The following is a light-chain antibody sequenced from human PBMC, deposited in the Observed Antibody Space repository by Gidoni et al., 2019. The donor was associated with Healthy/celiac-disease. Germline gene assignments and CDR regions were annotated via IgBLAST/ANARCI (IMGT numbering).Light chain of an antibody. CDR2: DAS. V-gene: IGKV1-33*01. Sequence: DNKMTKSPSSLSASVGDRVTITCHASQDISNYLHWYQQKTGNDPNLLIYDASNLETGVPSRFRGSGSGTDFTFTISSMQPEDIATYYCQQYDNLPRAFGQGTKLEIK. CDR3: QQYDNLPRA. J-gene: IGKJ2*01. CDR1: QDISNY.